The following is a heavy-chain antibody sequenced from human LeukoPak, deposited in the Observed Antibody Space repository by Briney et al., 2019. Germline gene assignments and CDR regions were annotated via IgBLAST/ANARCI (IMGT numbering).Heavy chain of an antibody. CDR1: GGTFSSYA. D-gene: IGHD3-22*01. CDR3: AXYXXYYDXXXXYTFDY. V-gene: IGHV1-69*05. CDR2: IIPIFGTA. J-gene: IGHJ4*02. Sequence: ASVKVSCKASGGTFSSYAISWVRQAPGQGLEWMGGIIPIFGTANYAQKFQGRVTITTDESTSTAYMELSSLRSEDTAVYYCAXYXXYYDXXXXYTFDYWGQGTLVTVSS.